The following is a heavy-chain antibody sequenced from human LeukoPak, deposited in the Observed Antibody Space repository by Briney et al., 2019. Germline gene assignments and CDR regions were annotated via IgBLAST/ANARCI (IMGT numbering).Heavy chain of an antibody. D-gene: IGHD1-26*01. CDR1: GGSISSYY. V-gene: IGHV4-59*08. Sequence: AETLSLTCTVSGGSISSYYWSWTRQPPGKGLEWIGYIYYSGSTNYNPSLKSRVTISVDTSKNQFSLKLSSVTAADTAVYYCARIVGASDYWGQGTLVTVSS. CDR3: ARIVGASDY. CDR2: IYYSGST. J-gene: IGHJ4*02.